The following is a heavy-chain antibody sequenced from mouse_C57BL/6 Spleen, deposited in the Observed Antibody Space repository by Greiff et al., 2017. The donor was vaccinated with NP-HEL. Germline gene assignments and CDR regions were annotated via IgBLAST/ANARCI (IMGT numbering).Heavy chain of an antibody. CDR1: GYSFTSYY. D-gene: IGHD1-1*01. Sequence: VKVVESGPELVKPGASVKISCKASGYSFTSYYIHWVKQRPGQGLEWIGWIYPGSGNTKYNEKFKGKATLTADTSSSTAYMQLSSLTSEDSAVYYCARAETTVVEDWGQGTTLTVSS. CDR3: ARAETTVVED. V-gene: IGHV1-66*01. J-gene: IGHJ2*01. CDR2: IYPGSGNT.